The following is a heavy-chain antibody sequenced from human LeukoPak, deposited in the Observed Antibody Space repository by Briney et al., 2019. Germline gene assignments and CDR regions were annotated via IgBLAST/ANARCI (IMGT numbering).Heavy chain of an antibody. CDR3: ASGGHLDV. Sequence: GGSLRLSCAASGCTFSSYWMSWVRQAPGKGLEWVANIKKQDGDEKNYVDSVKGRFTISRDNAKNSLYLQTSSLRAEDTAVYYCASGGHLDVWGTGTTVTVSS. CDR1: GCTFSSYW. J-gene: IGHJ6*04. V-gene: IGHV3-7*01. D-gene: IGHD3-16*01. CDR2: IKKQDGDEK.